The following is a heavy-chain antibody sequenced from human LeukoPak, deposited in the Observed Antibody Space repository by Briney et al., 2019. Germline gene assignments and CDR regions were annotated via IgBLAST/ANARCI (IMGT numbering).Heavy chain of an antibody. CDR3: AKDQLGTWYVDY. CDR2: VSLSDNI. CDR1: GFTFSSYG. V-gene: IGHV3-23*01. D-gene: IGHD6-13*01. Sequence: HPGGSLRLSCAASGFTFSSYGMTWVRQAPGKGLEWVSLVSLSDNIFYADSVKGRFTISRDNSKNALSLQMDSLRAEDTAVYYCAKDQLGTWYVDYWGQGTLVTVSS. J-gene: IGHJ4*02.